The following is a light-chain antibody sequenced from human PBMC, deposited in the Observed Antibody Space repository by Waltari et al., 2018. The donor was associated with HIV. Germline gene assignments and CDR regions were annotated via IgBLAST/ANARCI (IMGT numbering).Light chain of an antibody. J-gene: IGLJ3*02. CDR2: EDN. CDR1: IGIIPSNY. Sequence: NLILAQPHSLSESPETTITPARPPPIGIIPSNYVQRYQRRPGSPPATVIYEDNRRPSGVPDRFSGSIDSSSNSASLTISGLKTEDEADYYCQSYDRNSQVFGGGTKLTVL. V-gene: IGLV6-57*01. CDR3: QSYDRNSQV.